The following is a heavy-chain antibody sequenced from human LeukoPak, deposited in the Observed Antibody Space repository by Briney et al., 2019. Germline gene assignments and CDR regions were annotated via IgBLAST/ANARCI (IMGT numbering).Heavy chain of an antibody. Sequence: PGGSLRLSCAASGFTFSSYSMNWVRQAPGKGLEWVSSISSSSSYIYYADSVKGRFTFSRDNAKNSLYLQMNSLRAEDTAVYYCARDVVVVTAIPRYYYYYYYMDVWGKGTTVTVSS. D-gene: IGHD2-21*02. CDR3: ARDVVVVTAIPRYYYYYYYMDV. CDR1: GFTFSSYS. J-gene: IGHJ6*03. V-gene: IGHV3-21*01. CDR2: ISSSSSYI.